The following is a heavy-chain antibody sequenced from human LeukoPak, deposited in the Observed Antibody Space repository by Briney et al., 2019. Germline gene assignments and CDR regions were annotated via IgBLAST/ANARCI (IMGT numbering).Heavy chain of an antibody. J-gene: IGHJ4*02. Sequence: PSETLSLTRTVSVGSISSDYWSWIRQPAGKGLEWIGRSYTSGSTNYNPSLWSRVTMSVDTFKNQFSLQLRSVAAADAAVYYCAREGHHYYGSGKYFDYWGQGTLVTVSS. CDR2: SYTSGST. CDR1: VGSISSDY. CDR3: AREGHHYYGSGKYFDY. D-gene: IGHD3-10*01. V-gene: IGHV4-4*07.